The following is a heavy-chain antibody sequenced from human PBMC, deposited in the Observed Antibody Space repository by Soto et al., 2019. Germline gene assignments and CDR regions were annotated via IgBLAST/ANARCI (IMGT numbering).Heavy chain of an antibody. CDR1: GIEFSNYT. CDR2: SSASGRSR. CDR3: AKEGHWRDVDFDV. J-gene: IGHJ6*02. D-gene: IGHD3-3*01. Sequence: PGVSLRLSCVASGIEFSNYTMSWVRQAPGKGLEWVSISSASGRSRYHADSVKVRFTISRDNYKNTLYLHMTNLRAEDTAVYYCAKEGHWRDVDFDVWGQGTTVKVSS. V-gene: IGHV3-23*01.